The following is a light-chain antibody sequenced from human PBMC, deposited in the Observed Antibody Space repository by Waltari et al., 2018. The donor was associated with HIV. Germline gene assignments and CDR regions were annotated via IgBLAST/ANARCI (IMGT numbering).Light chain of an antibody. CDR3: GTWDSSLRAYV. J-gene: IGLJ1*01. CDR1: SSNIGNNY. Sequence: QSVLTQPPSVSAAPGQKVTISCSGSSSNIGNNYVSWYQQLPGTTPTLLIYGNNKRPSGSPHRVSGSKAGTSATLGITVLQTGDEADYCCGTWDSSLRAYVFGSGTKVTVL. V-gene: IGLV1-51*02. CDR2: GNN.